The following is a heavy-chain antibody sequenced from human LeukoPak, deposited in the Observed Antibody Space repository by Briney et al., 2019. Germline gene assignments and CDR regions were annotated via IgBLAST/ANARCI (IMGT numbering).Heavy chain of an antibody. V-gene: IGHV5-51*01. CDR1: GYSFTSYW. CDR3: SSPACSSTSCDDGFDY. J-gene: IGHJ4*02. CDR2: IYPGDSDT. D-gene: IGHD2-2*01. Sequence: GESLKISCKGSGYSFTSYWIGWVRQMPGKGLEWMGIIYPGDSDTRYSPSFQGQVTISADKSISTAYLQWSSLKASDTAIYYFSSPACSSTSCDDGFDYWGQGTLVTVSS.